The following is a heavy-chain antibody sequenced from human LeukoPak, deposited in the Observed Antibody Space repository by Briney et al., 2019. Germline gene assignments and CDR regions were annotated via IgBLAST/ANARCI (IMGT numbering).Heavy chain of an antibody. CDR2: IFYSGST. CDR1: SGSISTSNYY. Sequence: PSETLSLTCTVSSGSISTSNYYWGWVRQPPGKALEWIGNIFYSGSTYYSPSLKSRITISVDTSKNQFSLKLSSVTAADTAVYYCARLDDSSGYFHWGQGTLVTVSS. CDR3: ARLDDSSGYFH. J-gene: IGHJ4*02. V-gene: IGHV4-39*01. D-gene: IGHD3-22*01.